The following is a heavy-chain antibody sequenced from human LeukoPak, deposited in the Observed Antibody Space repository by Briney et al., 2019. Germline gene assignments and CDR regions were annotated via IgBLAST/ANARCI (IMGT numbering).Heavy chain of an antibody. J-gene: IGHJ3*02. V-gene: IGHV4-59*01. Sequence: PSETLSLTCTVSGGSISSYYWSWIRQPPGKGLEWIGYIYYSGSTNYNPSLKSRVTISVDTSKNQFSLKLSSVTAADTAVYYCARVTYDSSGHYGPSRAFDIWGQGTMVTVSS. CDR3: ARVTYDSSGHYGPSRAFDI. CDR1: GGSISSYY. D-gene: IGHD3-22*01. CDR2: IYYSGST.